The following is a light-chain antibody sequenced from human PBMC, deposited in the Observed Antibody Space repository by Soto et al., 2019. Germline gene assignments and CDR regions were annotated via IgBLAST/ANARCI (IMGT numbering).Light chain of an antibody. J-gene: IGKJ5*01. CDR3: QQRSNWPIT. CDR2: DAS. CDR1: QSVSSY. V-gene: IGKV3-11*01. Sequence: EIVLTQSPATLSLSPGERATLSCRASQSVSSYLAWYQQKPGQAPRLLIYDASNRATGIPARFSGSGSGTDVTLTISSLEPEDFAVYCCQQRSNWPITFGLGTRLEIK.